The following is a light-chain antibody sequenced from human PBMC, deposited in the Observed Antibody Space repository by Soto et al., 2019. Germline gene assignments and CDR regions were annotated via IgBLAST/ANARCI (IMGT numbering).Light chain of an antibody. CDR1: QSISTW. CDR2: KAS. J-gene: IGKJ4*02. CDR3: QQYYSHSLT. Sequence: DIQMTQSPSTLSASVGDRVTITCRASQSISTWLAWYQHKPGKAPKVLIYKASSLQGGVPPRFSGSGYGTEFTLTISSLTPDDFATYYCQQYYSHSLTFGGGTKVQIK. V-gene: IGKV1-5*03.